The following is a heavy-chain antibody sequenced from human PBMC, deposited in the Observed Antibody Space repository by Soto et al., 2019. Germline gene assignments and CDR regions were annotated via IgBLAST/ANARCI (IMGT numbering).Heavy chain of an antibody. Sequence: ASVKVSCKASGDSLDNYGITWVRQAPGQGLEWMGWISGYKGNTNYAQKFQGRVTMTTDTSTSTAYMELRSLRSDDTAVYYCAFGYFSSSWYYFDYWGQGTLVTVSS. CDR1: GDSLDNYG. V-gene: IGHV1-18*01. D-gene: IGHD6-13*01. CDR2: ISGYKGNT. CDR3: AFGYFSSSWYYFDY. J-gene: IGHJ4*02.